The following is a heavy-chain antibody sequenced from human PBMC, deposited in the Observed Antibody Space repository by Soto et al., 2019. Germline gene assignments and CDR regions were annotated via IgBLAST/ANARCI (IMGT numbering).Heavy chain of an antibody. Sequence: RLEWMGIINPSGGSTSYAQKFQGRVTMTRDTSTSTVYMELSSLRSEDTAVYYCARVVCFHAEDGIRHDRSVSAFLLNRSSDL. J-gene: IGHJ2*01. CDR2: INPSGGST. D-gene: IGHD1-1*01. V-gene: IGHV1-46*03. CDR3: ARVVCFHAEDGIRHDRSVSAFLLNRSSDL.